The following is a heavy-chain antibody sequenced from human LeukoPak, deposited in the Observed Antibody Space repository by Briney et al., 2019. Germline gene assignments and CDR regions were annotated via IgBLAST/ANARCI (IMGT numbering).Heavy chain of an antibody. J-gene: IGHJ5*02. CDR3: ARDQDSSSGWFDP. CDR2: IIPIFGTA. D-gene: IGHD6-6*01. Sequence: SVKVSCKASGGTFSSYAISSVRQAPGQGLEWMGGIIPIFGTANYAQKFQGRVTITTDESTSTAYMELSSLRSGDTAVYYCARDQDSSSGWFDPWGQGTLVTVSS. CDR1: GGTFSSYA. V-gene: IGHV1-69*05.